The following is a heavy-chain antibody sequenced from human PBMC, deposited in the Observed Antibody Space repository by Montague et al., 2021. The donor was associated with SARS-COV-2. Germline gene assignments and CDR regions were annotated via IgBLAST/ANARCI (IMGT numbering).Heavy chain of an antibody. CDR2: ISSSGSTI. J-gene: IGHJ6*02. CDR3: AATSGDIVVVVAAYYGMDV. Sequence: PLRLSCAASGFTFSSYEMNWVRQAPGKGLEWVSYISSSGSTIYYADSVKGRFTISRDNAKNSLYLQMNSLRAEDTAVYYCAATSGDIVVVVAAYYGMDVWGQGTTVTVSS. D-gene: IGHD2-15*01. V-gene: IGHV3-48*03. CDR1: GFTFSSYE.